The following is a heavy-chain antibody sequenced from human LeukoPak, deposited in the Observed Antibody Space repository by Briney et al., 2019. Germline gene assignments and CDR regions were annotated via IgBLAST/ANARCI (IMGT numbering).Heavy chain of an antibody. D-gene: IGHD2-2*02. CDR1: GFTFSSYW. CDR2: IKQDGSEK. J-gene: IGHJ4*02. V-gene: IGHV3-7*01. Sequence: PGGSLRLSCAASGFTFSSYWMSWVRQAPGKGLEWVANIKQDGSEKYYVDSVKGRFTISRDNAKNSLYLQMNSLRAEDTAVYYCARGYTRWGYYFDYWGQGTLVTVSS. CDR3: ARGYTRWGYYFDY.